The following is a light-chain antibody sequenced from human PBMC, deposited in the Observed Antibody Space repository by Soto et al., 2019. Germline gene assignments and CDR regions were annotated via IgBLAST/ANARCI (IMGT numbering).Light chain of an antibody. CDR1: QGISSA. V-gene: IGKV1-13*02. J-gene: IGKJ2*01. Sequence: IQLTQSPSSLSASVGDRVTITCRASQGISSALSWYQQKPGKTPKLLIYDASSLKSGVPSRFSGSGSGTDFTLTISSLQAEDFATYYCQQFNSYPPTFGQGTKLELK. CDR3: QQFNSYPPT. CDR2: DAS.